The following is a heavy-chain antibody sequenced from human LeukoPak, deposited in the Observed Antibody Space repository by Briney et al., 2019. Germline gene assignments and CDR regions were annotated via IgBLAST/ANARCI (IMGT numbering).Heavy chain of an antibody. V-gene: IGHV3-74*01. CDR1: GFTFSSYS. CDR3: ARSIAVTGTEFDY. D-gene: IGHD6-19*01. CDR2: INSDESSR. J-gene: IGHJ4*02. Sequence: GGSLRLSCAASGFTFSSYSMNWVRQAPGKGLVWVSRINSDESSRSYADSVKGRFTISRDNAKNSLYLQMNSLRAEDTAVYYCARSIAVTGTEFDYWGQGTLVTVSS.